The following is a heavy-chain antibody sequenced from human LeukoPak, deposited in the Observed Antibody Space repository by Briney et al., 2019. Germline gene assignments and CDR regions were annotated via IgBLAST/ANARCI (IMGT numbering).Heavy chain of an antibody. V-gene: IGHV4-31*03. CDR2: IYYSGST. J-gene: IGHJ1*01. D-gene: IGHD3-10*01. CDR3: ARGYYSGSGSYYSQYFQH. CDR1: RGSISSGGFY. Sequence: SQTLSLTCTVSRGSISSGGFYWSWIRQHPGKGLEWIGYIYYSGSTSYNPFLKSRVTISVDTSKNQFSLKLSSVTAADTAVYYCARGYYSGSGSYYSQYFQHWGQGTLVTVSS.